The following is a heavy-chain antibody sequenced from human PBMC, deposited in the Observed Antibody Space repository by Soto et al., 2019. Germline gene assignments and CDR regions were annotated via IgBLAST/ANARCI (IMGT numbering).Heavy chain of an antibody. CDR1: GGSISSSSYY. J-gene: IGHJ6*03. Sequence: QLQLQESGPGLVKPSETLSLTCTVSGGSISSSSYYWGWIRQPPGKGLEWIGSIYYSGSTYYNPSLKSRVTIPVDTSKNQFSLKLSSVTAADTAVYYCARPYMVRGVIPDRYYYYMDVWGKGTTVTVSS. V-gene: IGHV4-39*01. CDR2: IYYSGST. D-gene: IGHD3-10*01. CDR3: ARPYMVRGVIPDRYYYYMDV.